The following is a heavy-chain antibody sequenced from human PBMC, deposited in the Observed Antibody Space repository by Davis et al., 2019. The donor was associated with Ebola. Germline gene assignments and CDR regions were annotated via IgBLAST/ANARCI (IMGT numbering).Heavy chain of an antibody. J-gene: IGHJ3*02. CDR1: GYSFTSYW. CDR3: ASLRRTITGMDDAFDI. D-gene: IGHD2-8*02. CDR2: IYTGDSDT. Sequence: GESLKISCKGSGYSFTSYWIGWVRQMPGKGLEWMGIIYTGDSDTRYSPSFRGQVTISADKSIKTAFLQWSSLKASDTAMYYCASLRRTITGMDDAFDIWGQGTIVTVSS. V-gene: IGHV5-51*01.